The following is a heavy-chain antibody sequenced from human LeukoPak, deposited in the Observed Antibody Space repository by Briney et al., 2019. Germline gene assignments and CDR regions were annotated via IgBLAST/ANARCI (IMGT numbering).Heavy chain of an antibody. V-gene: IGHV3-21*01. CDR3: AREPLWSGYYHHLHFDY. CDR2: ITSSGNSV. J-gene: IGHJ4*02. CDR1: EFTFSSYN. Sequence: GGSLRLSCAASEFTFSSYNMNWVRQAPGKGLEWVSSITSSGNSVSYADSAKGRFTISRDNAKNSLYLQMNSLRADDTAVCYCAREPLWSGYYHHLHFDYWGQGTLVTVSS. D-gene: IGHD3-3*01.